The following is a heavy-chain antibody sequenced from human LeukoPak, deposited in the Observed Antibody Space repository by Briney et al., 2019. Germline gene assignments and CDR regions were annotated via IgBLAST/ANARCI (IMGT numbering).Heavy chain of an antibody. V-gene: IGHV4-39*01. CDR2: IYYSGST. J-gene: IGHJ4*02. CDR3: ANYVSETMRDY. Sequence: PSETLSLTCTVSGVSISSSSYYWGWLRQPPGKGLEWIGSIYYSGSTYYNPSLKSRVTISVDTSKNQFSLKLSSVTAADTAVYYCANYVSETMRDYWGQGTLVTVSS. CDR1: GVSISSSSYY. D-gene: IGHD3-16*01.